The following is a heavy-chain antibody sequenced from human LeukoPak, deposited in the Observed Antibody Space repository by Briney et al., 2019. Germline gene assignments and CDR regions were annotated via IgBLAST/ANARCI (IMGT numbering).Heavy chain of an antibody. V-gene: IGHV3-11*01. D-gene: IGHD3-22*01. CDR1: GFTFSDYH. J-gene: IGHJ1*01. CDR3: ARHRYYDSSGHRPAEYFQH. CDR2: ISSSGSTI. Sequence: KTGGSLRLSCAASGFTFSDYHMSWIRQAPGKGLEWVSYISSSGSTIYYADSVKGRFTISRDNAKNSLYLQMNSLRAEDTAVYYCARHRYYDSSGHRPAEYFQHWGQGTLVTVSS.